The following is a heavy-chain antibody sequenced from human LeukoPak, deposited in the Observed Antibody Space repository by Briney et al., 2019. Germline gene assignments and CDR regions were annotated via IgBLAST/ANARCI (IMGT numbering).Heavy chain of an antibody. D-gene: IGHD6-13*01. V-gene: IGHV3-33*06. J-gene: IGHJ4*02. CDR2: IWYDGSNK. CDR1: GFTFSSYG. Sequence: GGSLRLSCAASGFTFSSYGMHWVRQAPGKGLEWVAVIWYDGSNKYYADSVKGRFTISRDNSKNTLYLQMNSLRAEGTAVYYCAKPFDRIAAAGNFDYWGQGTLVTVSS. CDR3: AKPFDRIAAAGNFDY.